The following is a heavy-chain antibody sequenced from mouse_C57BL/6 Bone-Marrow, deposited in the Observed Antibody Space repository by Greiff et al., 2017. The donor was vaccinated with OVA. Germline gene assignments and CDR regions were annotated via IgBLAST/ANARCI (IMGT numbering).Heavy chain of an antibody. CDR3: ARALPPYYFDY. J-gene: IGHJ2*01. V-gene: IGHV5-17*01. Sequence: EVKLVESGGGLVKPGGSLKLSCAASGFTFSDYGMHWVRQAPEKGMEWVAYISSGSSTIYYADTVKGRFTISRDNAKNTLFLQMTSLRSEDTAMYYCARALPPYYFDYWGQGTTLTVS. D-gene: IGHD2-12*01. CDR1: GFTFSDYG. CDR2: ISSGSSTI.